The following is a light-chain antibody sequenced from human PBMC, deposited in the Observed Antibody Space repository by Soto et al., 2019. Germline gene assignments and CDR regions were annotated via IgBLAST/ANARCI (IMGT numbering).Light chain of an antibody. J-gene: IGKJ1*01. CDR3: QQYNSYWT. Sequence: DIQMTQSPSTLSASVGDRVTITCRASQSISSWLAWYQQKPGKAPKLLIYKASSLESGVPSRFSGSGSGTEFTLTISSLQPDDFATYYCQQYNSYWTFGQGTKGE. CDR1: QSISSW. V-gene: IGKV1-5*03. CDR2: KAS.